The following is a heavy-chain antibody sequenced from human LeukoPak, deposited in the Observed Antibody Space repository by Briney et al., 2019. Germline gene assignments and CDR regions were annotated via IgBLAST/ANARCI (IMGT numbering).Heavy chain of an antibody. CDR1: GFTFSTFA. CDR3: ARGVPAASYYFDY. V-gene: IGHV3-53*01. J-gene: IGHJ4*02. D-gene: IGHD2-2*01. CDR2: IYSGGST. Sequence: GRSLRLSCAASGFTFSTFALHWVRQAPGKGLEWVSVIYSGGSTYYADSVKGRFTISRDNSKNTPYLQMNSLRAEDTAVYYCARGVPAASYYFDYWGQGTLVTVSS.